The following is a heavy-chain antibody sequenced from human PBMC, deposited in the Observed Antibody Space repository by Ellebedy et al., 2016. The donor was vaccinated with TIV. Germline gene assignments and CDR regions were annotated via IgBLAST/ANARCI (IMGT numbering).Heavy chain of an antibody. CDR2: IRQDGSEK. CDR3: ATDGSYGDYLSPTHAFVM. Sequence: GESLKISCTASGFTLTNYWMTWVRQAPGKGLEWVANIRQDGSEKYYVDSVTGRFTISRDNAKNSLYLQMNSLRAEDTAVYYCATDGSYGDYLSPTHAFVMWGQGTLVTVSA. J-gene: IGHJ3*02. V-gene: IGHV3-7*01. D-gene: IGHD4-17*01. CDR1: GFTLTNYW.